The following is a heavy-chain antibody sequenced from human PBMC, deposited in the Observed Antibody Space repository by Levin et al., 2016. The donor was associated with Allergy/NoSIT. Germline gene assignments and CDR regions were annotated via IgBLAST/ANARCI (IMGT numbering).Heavy chain of an antibody. D-gene: IGHD4-23*01. CDR1: GFSFSRYW. CDR3: ARATTVVTTPCFK. CDR2: IKQDAREI. Sequence: GESLKISCGASGFSFSRYWMTWVRQAPGKGLEWVANIKQDAREIYYLDSVKGRFTISRDNAKNSLYLQMNSLEAEDTAVYYCARATTVVTTPCFKWGLGTLVTVSS. V-gene: IGHV3-7*01. J-gene: IGHJ4*02.